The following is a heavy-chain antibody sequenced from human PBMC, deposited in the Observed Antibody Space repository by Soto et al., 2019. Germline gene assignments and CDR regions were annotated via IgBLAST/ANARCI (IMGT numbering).Heavy chain of an antibody. V-gene: IGHV4-59*01. D-gene: IGHD3-10*01. CDR2: IYYIGST. CDR1: GGSISSYY. J-gene: IGHJ4*02. CDR3: ARTYYYGSGSYYWPFDY. Sequence: QVQLQESGPGLVKPSETLSLTCTVSGGSISSYYWSWIRQPPGKGLEWIGYIYYIGSTNYNPSLKRRVTISVDTSKNQFSLKLSSVTAADTAVYYCARTYYYGSGSYYWPFDYWGQGTLVTVSS.